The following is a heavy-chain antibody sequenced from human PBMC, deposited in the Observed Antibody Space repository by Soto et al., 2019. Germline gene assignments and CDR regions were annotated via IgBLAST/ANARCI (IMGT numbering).Heavy chain of an antibody. D-gene: IGHD4-17*01. CDR2: IYYSGST. CDR3: ARRYGYAFDI. J-gene: IGHJ3*02. CDR1: GGSISSYY. Sequence: PSETLSLTCTVSGGSISSYYWSWIRQPPGKGLEWIGYIYYSGSTNYNPSLKSRVTISVDTSKNQFSLRLSSVTAADTAVYYCARRYGYAFDIWGQGTMVTVSS. V-gene: IGHV4-59*01.